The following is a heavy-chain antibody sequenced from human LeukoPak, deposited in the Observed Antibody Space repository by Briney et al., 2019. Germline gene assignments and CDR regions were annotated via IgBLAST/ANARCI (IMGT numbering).Heavy chain of an antibody. D-gene: IGHD7-27*01. Sequence: AAGKLSCKSAGYSFTSYGITWGRQPPGQGLGGMGWISAYNDNTNQPQKLEGRVTMTTDTSPSTAYIELRSLRSDGPAVYYCASSSNWGAFEPWRQGPLVPVPS. CDR1: GYSFTSYG. J-gene: IGHJ5*02. CDR3: ASSSNWGAFEP. CDR2: ISAYNDNT. V-gene: IGHV1-18*01.